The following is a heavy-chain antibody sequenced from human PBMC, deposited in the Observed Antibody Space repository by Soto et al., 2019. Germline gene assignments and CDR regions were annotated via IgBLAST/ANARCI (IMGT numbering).Heavy chain of an antibody. D-gene: IGHD6-19*01. J-gene: IGHJ4*02. Sequence: DVQVVESGGGLVKPGGSLRLSCEASGFDFDTFTMNWVRQAPGKGLEWLSSITGGGLYIHYADSLRGRFTISRDNAQNSLYLQMNSLRGDDTAVYYCAKDSWGGTVSGWSHDSWGQGTLVTVSS. CDR2: ITGGGLYI. CDR3: AKDSWGGTVSGWSHDS. V-gene: IGHV3-21*02. CDR1: GFDFDTFT.